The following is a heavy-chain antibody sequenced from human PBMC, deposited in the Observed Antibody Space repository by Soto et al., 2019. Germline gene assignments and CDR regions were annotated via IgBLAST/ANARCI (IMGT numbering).Heavy chain of an antibody. CDR2: MNPNSGNT. V-gene: IGHV1-8*01. J-gene: IGHJ6*03. D-gene: IGHD4-17*01. CDR1: GYTFTSYD. CDR3: ARPYGDTPGYYYMDV. Sequence: ASVKVSCKASGYTFTSYDINWVRQATGQGLEWMGWMNPNSGNTGYAQKFQGRVTMTRNTSISTAYMELSSLRSEDTAVYYCARPYGDTPGYYYMDVWGKGTTVTVSS.